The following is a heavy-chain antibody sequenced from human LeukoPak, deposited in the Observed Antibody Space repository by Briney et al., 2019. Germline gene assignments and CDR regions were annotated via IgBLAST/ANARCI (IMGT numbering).Heavy chain of an antibody. CDR2: INAGNGNT. CDR1: GHTSTTYA. CDR3: ARIVAARSNWFDP. J-gene: IGHJ5*02. Sequence: ASVKVSCKASGHTSTTYAIHWVRQAPGQGLEWMGWINAGNGNTKYSQKFQGRVTITRDTSASTAYMELSSLRSEDTAVYYCARIVAARSNWFDPWGQGTLVTVSS. V-gene: IGHV1-3*01. D-gene: IGHD6-6*01.